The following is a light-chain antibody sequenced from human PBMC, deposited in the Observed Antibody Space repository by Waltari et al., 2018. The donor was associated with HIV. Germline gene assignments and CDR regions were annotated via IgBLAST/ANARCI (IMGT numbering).Light chain of an antibody. V-gene: IGLV2-11*01. CDR1: SSDVVGYNY. CDR3: CSYAGSTYG. CDR2: DVN. J-gene: IGLJ1*01. Sequence: SALTQPRSVSGSPGQSVTISCTGSSSDVVGYNYVSWYQQQQGKAPKLMIYDVNNRSSGVPDRFSGSKSGNTASLIISGLQAEDEADYYCCSYAGSTYGFGSGTKVTVL.